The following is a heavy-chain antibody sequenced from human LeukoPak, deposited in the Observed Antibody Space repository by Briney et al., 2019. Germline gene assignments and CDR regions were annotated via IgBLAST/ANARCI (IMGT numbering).Heavy chain of an antibody. CDR1: GGSFSGYY. V-gene: IGHV4-34*01. J-gene: IGHJ5*02. CDR3: ARAPYSSSSIDP. Sequence: SETLSLTCAVYGGSFSGYYWSWIRQPPGKGLEWIGEINHSGSTNYNPSLKSRVTISVDTSKNQFSLKLSSVTAADTAVYYCARAPYSSSSIDPWGQGTLVTVSS. D-gene: IGHD6-13*01. CDR2: INHSGST.